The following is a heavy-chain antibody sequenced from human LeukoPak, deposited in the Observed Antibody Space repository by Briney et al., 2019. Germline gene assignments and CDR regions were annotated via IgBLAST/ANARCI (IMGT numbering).Heavy chain of an antibody. J-gene: IGHJ4*02. D-gene: IGHD2-2*01. V-gene: IGHV4-59*12. CDR2: IYYSGST. Sequence: PSETLSLTCTVSGGPISSYHWSWIRQPPGKGLEWIGYIYYSGSTNYNPSLKSRVTMSPDTSKNQFSLRMSAGTAADTAVYYCRRMEYHCDYWGQGTLVTVSS. CDR1: GGPISSYH. CDR3: RRMEYHCDY.